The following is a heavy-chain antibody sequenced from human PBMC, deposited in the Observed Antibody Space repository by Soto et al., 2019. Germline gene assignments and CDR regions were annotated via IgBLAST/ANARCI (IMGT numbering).Heavy chain of an antibody. D-gene: IGHD3-16*01. Sequence: QVQLVQSGSEVKKPGSSVKVSCKASGGTFSSYTISWVRQAPGQGLEWMGRIIPILGISNYAQKFQGRVTITADKSTSTAYMELSSLRSADTDVYYCARRGHKTFDEPDDYVYYDSDYWGQGTLVTV. V-gene: IGHV1-69*02. J-gene: IGHJ4*02. CDR2: IIPILGIS. CDR1: GGTFSSYT. CDR3: ARRGHKTFDEPDDYVYYDSDY.